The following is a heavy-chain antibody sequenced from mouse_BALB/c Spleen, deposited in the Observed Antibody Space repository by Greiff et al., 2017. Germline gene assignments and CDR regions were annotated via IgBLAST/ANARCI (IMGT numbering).Heavy chain of an antibody. CDR1: GYTFTSYW. Sequence: QVQLQQPGAELVRPGASVKLSCKASGYTFTSYWINWVKQRPGQGLEWIGNIYPSDSYTNYNQKFKDKATLTVDKSSSTAYMQLSSPTSEDSAVYYCTRSSYYYGSPYYFDYWGQGTTLTVAS. J-gene: IGHJ2*01. V-gene: IGHV1-69*02. CDR2: IYPSDSYT. D-gene: IGHD1-1*01. CDR3: TRSSYYYGSPYYFDY.